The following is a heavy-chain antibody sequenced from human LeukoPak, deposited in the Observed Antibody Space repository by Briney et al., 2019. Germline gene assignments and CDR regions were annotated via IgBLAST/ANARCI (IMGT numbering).Heavy chain of an antibody. Sequence: GGSLRLSCAASGFTFDDYSMHWVRHSPGKGLEWLSGLGWNGDIIDYADSVKGRFTISRDNAKNSLYLQMDSLKTEDTALYYCAKGSLIAASGTLFDFWGQGTRVTVSS. CDR1: GFTFDDYS. CDR3: AKGSLIAASGTLFDF. V-gene: IGHV3-9*01. CDR2: LGWNGDII. D-gene: IGHD6-13*01. J-gene: IGHJ4*02.